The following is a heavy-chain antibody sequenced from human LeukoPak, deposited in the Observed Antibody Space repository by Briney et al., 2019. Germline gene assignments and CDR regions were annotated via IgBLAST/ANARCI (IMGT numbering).Heavy chain of an antibody. D-gene: IGHD6-19*01. CDR3: ARELEIAVAGTLGY. CDR2: ISGSSTYI. CDR1: GFSFSTYS. J-gene: IGHJ4*02. Sequence: GGSLRLSCAASGFSFSTYSMNWVRQAPGKGLEWVSSISGSSTYIYYADSVKGRFTISRDNAKNSLYLQMNSLRAEDTAVYYCARELEIAVAGTLGYWGQGTLVTVSS. V-gene: IGHV3-21*01.